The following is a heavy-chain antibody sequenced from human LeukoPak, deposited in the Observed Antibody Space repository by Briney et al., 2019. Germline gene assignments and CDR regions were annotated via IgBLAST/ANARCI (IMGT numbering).Heavy chain of an antibody. CDR3: ARLSRRYFDWLFYPNYVDY. V-gene: IGHV4-59*08. D-gene: IGHD3-9*01. Sequence: SETLSFTGTVSGCSICSYYWSWMRQPPGNGLEWSGYTYYRGITTYLPIPKCRVTISVGTSKSQFSLTLSSVTAAGTAVYYCARLSRRYFDWLFYPNYVDYWGQGTLVTVSS. CDR2: TYYRGIT. CDR1: GCSICSYY. J-gene: IGHJ4*02.